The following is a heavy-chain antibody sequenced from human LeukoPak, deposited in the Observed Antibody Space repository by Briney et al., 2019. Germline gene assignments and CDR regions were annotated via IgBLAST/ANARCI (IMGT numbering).Heavy chain of an antibody. CDR2: IYTSGST. V-gene: IGHV4-61*02. CDR3: ARGADYYDSSGYYRNWFDP. Sequence: SETLSLTCTVSGGSISSGSYYWSWIRQPAGKGLEWIGRIYTSGSTNYNPSLKSRATISVDTSKNQFSLKLSSVTAADTAVYYCARGADYYDSSGYYRNWFDPWGQGTLVTVSS. CDR1: GGSISSGSYY. J-gene: IGHJ5*02. D-gene: IGHD3-22*01.